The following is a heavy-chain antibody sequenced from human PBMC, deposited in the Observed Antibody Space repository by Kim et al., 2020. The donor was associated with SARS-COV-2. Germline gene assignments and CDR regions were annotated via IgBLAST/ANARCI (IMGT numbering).Heavy chain of an antibody. J-gene: IGHJ1*01. V-gene: IGHV3-21*01. D-gene: IGHD3-22*01. CDR2: ISSDSRYI. CDR1: GFTFSTYS. Sequence: GGSLRLSCAASGFTFSTYSMNWVRQAPGKGLEWVSSISSDSRYIYYADSVRGRFTISRDNAKNSLFLQMNSLRADDTAVYSCAKTVPYYDSSGSYGEYF. CDR3: AKTVPYYDSSGSYGEYF.